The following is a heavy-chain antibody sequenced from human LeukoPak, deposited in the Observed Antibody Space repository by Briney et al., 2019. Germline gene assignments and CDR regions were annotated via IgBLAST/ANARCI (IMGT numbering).Heavy chain of an antibody. CDR2: IYYSGST. Sequence: SETLSPTCSVSGGSISSGGYWWTWIRQHPVKGLEWIGYIYYSGSTSYNPSLKSRVTISVDTSKNQFSLKLNSVTAADTAVYYCARDRHDSSGIHTLDYWGQGTLVTVSS. CDR3: ARDRHDSSGIHTLDY. D-gene: IGHD3-22*01. J-gene: IGHJ4*02. V-gene: IGHV4-31*03. CDR1: GGSISSGGYW.